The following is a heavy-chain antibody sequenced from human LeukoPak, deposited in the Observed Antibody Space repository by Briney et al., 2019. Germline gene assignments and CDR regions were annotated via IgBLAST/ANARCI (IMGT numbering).Heavy chain of an antibody. CDR2: IYYSGST. Sequence: SETLSLTCTVSGGSISTSNYYWGWIRQPPGEGLEWIGSIYYSGSTYYNPSLKSRVTISVDTSKKQFSLIMNSLTAADTAGYYCARQVGNIWYSDYWGQGTLVTVSS. CDR3: ARQVGNIWYSDY. J-gene: IGHJ4*02. CDR1: GGSISTSNYY. D-gene: IGHD6-13*01. V-gene: IGHV4-39*01.